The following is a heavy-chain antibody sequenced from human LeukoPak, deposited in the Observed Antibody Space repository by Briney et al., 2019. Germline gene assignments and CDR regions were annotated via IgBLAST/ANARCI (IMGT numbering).Heavy chain of an antibody. CDR3: ARSPGGYYDSSGYYD. J-gene: IGHJ4*02. D-gene: IGHD3-22*01. CDR1: GNSFTNYW. V-gene: IGHV5-51*01. Sequence: GESLKLSCKGSGNSFTNYWIAWVRQIPGKGLEGMGIIHPGDSDTRYSPSFQGQVTISADKSISTAYLQWSSLKASDTAMYYCARSPGGYYDSSGYYDWGQGTLVTVSS. CDR2: IHPGDSDT.